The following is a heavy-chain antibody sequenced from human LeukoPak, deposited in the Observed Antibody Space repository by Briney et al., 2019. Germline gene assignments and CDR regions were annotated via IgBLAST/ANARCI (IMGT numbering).Heavy chain of an antibody. CDR2: INPNSGGT. D-gene: IGHD1-1*01. J-gene: IGHJ4*02. CDR1: GYTFTSYG. V-gene: IGHV1-2*02. Sequence: ASVKVSCKASGYTFTSYGISWVRQAPGQGLEWMGWINPNSGGTNYAQKFQGRVTMTRDTSISTAYMELSRLRSDDTAVYYCAREVQLERLDYFDYWGQGTLVTVSS. CDR3: AREVQLERLDYFDY.